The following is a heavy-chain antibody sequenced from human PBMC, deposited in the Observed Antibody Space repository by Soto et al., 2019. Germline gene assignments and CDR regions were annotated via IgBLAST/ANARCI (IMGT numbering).Heavy chain of an antibody. D-gene: IGHD3-9*01. J-gene: IGHJ3*02. CDR1: GFTFSSYS. CDR3: ASSLHRYFDWLKAFDI. V-gene: IGHV3-48*02. Sequence: GGSLRLSCAASGFTFSSYSMNWVRQAPGKGLEWVSYISSSSSTIYYADSVKGRFTISRANAKNSLYLQMNSLRDEDTAVYYCASSLHRYFDWLKAFDIWGKGTMVTVSS. CDR2: ISSSSSTI.